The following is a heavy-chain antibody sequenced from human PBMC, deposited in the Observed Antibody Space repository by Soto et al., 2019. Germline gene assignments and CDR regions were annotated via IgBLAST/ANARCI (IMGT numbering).Heavy chain of an antibody. J-gene: IGHJ5*02. CDR3: ARNPAADTNWFDP. CDR1: GGTFSSYA. Sequence: GASVKVSCKASGGTFSSYAISWVRQAPGQGLEWMGGIIPIFGTANYAQKFQGRVTITADESTSTAYMELSSLRSEDTAVYYCARNPAADTNWFDPWGQGTLVTVSS. CDR2: IIPIFGTA. V-gene: IGHV1-69*13. D-gene: IGHD6-13*01.